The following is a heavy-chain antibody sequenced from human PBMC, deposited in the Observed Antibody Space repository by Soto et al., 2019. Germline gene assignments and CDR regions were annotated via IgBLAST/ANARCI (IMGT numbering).Heavy chain of an antibody. CDR1: GFTFSTYW. CDR2: MNSDGSRS. CDR3: AKAPLPYYYDSSGTDI. D-gene: IGHD3-22*01. Sequence: EVQLVESGGGLVQPGGSLRLSCAASGFTFSTYWMHWVRQAPGKGLVWVSRMNSDGSRSDYADSVKGRFTISRDNARNTLYLQMNSLRAEDTAVYYCAKAPLPYYYDSSGTDIWGQGTMVTVSS. V-gene: IGHV3-74*01. J-gene: IGHJ3*02.